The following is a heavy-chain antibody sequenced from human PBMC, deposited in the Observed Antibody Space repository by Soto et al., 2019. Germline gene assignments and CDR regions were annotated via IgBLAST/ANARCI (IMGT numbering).Heavy chain of an antibody. CDR3: ACGSSSYYFDY. CDR2: INPNSCGT. V-gene: IGHV1-2*04. CDR1: GYTFTGYY. J-gene: IGHJ4*02. Sequence: ASVKVSCKASGYTFTGYYMHWVRQAPGQGLEWMGWINPNSCGTNYAQKFQGWVTMTRDTSISTAYMELSRLRSDDTAVYYCACGSSSYYFDYWGQGTLVTVSS. D-gene: IGHD6-6*01.